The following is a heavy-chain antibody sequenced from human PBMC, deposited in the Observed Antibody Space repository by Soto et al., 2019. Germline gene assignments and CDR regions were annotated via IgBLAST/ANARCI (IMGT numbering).Heavy chain of an antibody. CDR2: ISGSGGST. D-gene: IGHD2-15*01. CDR1: GFTFSSYA. Sequence: PGWSLRLSCAASGFTFSSYAMSWVRQAPGKGLEWVSAISGSGGSTYYADSVKGRFTISRDNSKNTLYLQMNSLRAEDKAVYYYARYERGGNGIDYYYGMDVWGQGNSVTVTS. CDR3: ARYERGGNGIDYYYGMDV. J-gene: IGHJ6*02. V-gene: IGHV3-23*01.